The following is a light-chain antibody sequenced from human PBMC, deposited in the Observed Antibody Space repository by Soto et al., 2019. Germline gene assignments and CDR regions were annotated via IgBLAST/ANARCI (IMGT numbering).Light chain of an antibody. J-gene: IGKJ2*01. CDR2: GAS. CDR1: QSVRSN. CDR3: QQYNNWPPYT. Sequence: EIVMTQSPATLSVSPGERVTLSCRASQSVRSNIAWYQQKPGQAPRLLIYGASTRATGIPARFSGSGSGTEFSLTISSLQSEDFAVYYCQQYNNWPPYTFGQGTKLEVK. V-gene: IGKV3-15*01.